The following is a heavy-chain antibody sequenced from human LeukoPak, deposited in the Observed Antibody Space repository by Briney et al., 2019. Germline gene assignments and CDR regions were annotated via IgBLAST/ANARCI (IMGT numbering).Heavy chain of an antibody. V-gene: IGHV1-2*02. CDR1: GYTFTGYY. Sequence: ASVKVSCKASGYTFTGYYMHWVRQAPGQGLEWMGWINPNSGGTNYAQKFQGRVTMTRDTSISTAYMELSRLRSDDTAVYYCARSPGYYDFWSGYYYYFDYWGQGTLVTVSS. CDR3: ARSPGYYDFWSGYYYYFDY. J-gene: IGHJ4*02. D-gene: IGHD3-3*01. CDR2: INPNSGGT.